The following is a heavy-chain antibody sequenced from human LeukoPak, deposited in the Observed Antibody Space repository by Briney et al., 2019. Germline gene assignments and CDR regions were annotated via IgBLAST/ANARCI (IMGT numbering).Heavy chain of an antibody. CDR2: IYYSGST. D-gene: IGHD2-15*01. Sequence: SETLSPTCTVSGGSVSSGSYYWSWIRQPPGKGLEWIGYIYYSGSTNYNPSLKSRVTISVDTSKNQSSLKLSSVTAADTAVYYCARAIVVVVAATTHFDYWGQGTLVTVSS. CDR1: GGSVSSGSYY. V-gene: IGHV4-61*01. CDR3: ARAIVVVVAATTHFDY. J-gene: IGHJ4*02.